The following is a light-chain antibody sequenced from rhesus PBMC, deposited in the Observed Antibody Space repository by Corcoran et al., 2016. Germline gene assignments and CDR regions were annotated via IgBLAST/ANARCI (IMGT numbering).Light chain of an antibody. CDR3: QQDYIWPLT. CDR2: GAS. Sequence: DIVMTQSPATLSLSLGERATLSCRASQSVSSNLAWYQQKPGQAPKLLIYGASGRTNGLPGRVSGRGSGTEFTLTISSLEPGDVGVYYCQQDYIWPLTFGGGTKVELK. J-gene: IGKJ4*01. V-gene: IGKV3-42*01. CDR1: QSVSSN.